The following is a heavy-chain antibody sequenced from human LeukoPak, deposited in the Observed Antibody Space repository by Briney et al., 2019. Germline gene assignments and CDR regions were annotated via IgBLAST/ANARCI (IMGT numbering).Heavy chain of an antibody. Sequence: SETLSLTCTVSAGSISGYHWSWSRQPPGKGLEWIGYIYYTGTTNYNPFLERRVTMSVDTSKNQFSLKLTSVTAADTAVYYCARQVYYHNRPAYDYWGQGTLVTVSS. CDR3: ARQVYYHNRPAYDY. D-gene: IGHD1-14*01. CDR1: AGSISGYH. J-gene: IGHJ4*02. CDR2: IYYTGTT. V-gene: IGHV4-59*08.